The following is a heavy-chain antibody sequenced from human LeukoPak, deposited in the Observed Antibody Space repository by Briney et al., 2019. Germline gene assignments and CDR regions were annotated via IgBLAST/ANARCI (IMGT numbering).Heavy chain of an antibody. V-gene: IGHV1-3*01. CDR2: INAGNGNT. CDR3: ARERGTLWFGELDDY. J-gene: IGHJ4*02. CDR1: GYTFTSYA. Sequence: GASVKVSCKASGYTFTSYAMHWVRQAPGQRLEWMGWINAGNGNTKYSQKFQGRVTITRDISASTAYMELSSLRSEDTAVYYCARERGTLWFGELDDYWGQGTLVTVSS. D-gene: IGHD3-10*01.